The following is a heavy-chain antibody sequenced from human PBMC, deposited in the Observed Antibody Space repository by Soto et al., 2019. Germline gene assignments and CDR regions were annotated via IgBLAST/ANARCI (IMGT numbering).Heavy chain of an antibody. D-gene: IGHD3-16*01. V-gene: IGHV3-33*05. CDR3: ARWGTTGVLDV. Sequence: QVQLVESGGGVVQPGTSLRLSCVGSGFTFRSYVIHWVRQAPGKGLEWVALTSYDGSNKDYGDSVKGRFTISRDNSRNTVDLQMDRLRREDTARYYCARWGTTGVLDVWGQGTLVSVSS. CDR1: GFTFRSYV. J-gene: IGHJ1*01. CDR2: TSYDGSNK.